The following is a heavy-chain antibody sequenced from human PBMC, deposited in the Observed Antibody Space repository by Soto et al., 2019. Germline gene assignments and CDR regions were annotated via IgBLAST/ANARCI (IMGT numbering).Heavy chain of an antibody. CDR1: GLTISGKKY. CDR3: ETSHEREHAYDV. Sequence: GGSLRLSCAAFGLTISGKKYVAWVRQAPGKGLEWVSALYDVDGSFYADSVKGRFTTSSDSSKTTVYLQMNDLRPDATAVYYCETSHEREHAYDVWGQGTTVTVSS. D-gene: IGHD1-1*01. V-gene: IGHV3-53*01. J-gene: IGHJ3*01. CDR2: LYDVDGS.